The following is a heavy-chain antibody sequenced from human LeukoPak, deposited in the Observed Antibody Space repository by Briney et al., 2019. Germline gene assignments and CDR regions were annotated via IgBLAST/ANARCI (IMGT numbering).Heavy chain of an antibody. D-gene: IGHD2-2*01. V-gene: IGHV1-8*01. J-gene: IGHJ6*03. CDR2: MNPNSGNT. Sequence: GGSMEGSCQASGYTFPSYYINWGGQAPGQRVEWVGWMNPNSGNTGYAQKFQGRVTMTRNTSISTAYMELSSLRSEDTAVYYCARGYHNYYYYYYYMDVWGKGTTVTVSS. CDR1: GYTFPSYY. CDR3: ARGYHNYYYYYYYMDV.